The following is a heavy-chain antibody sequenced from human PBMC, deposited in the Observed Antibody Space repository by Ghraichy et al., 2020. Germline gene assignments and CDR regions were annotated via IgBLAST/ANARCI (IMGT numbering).Heavy chain of an antibody. V-gene: IGHV3-7*01. D-gene: IGHD3-22*01. CDR2: IKQDGSEK. J-gene: IGHJ4*02. CDR3: ARDGGEGIVVVD. Sequence: GALRLSCAASGFTFSSYWMSWVRQAPGKGLEWVANIKQDGSEKYYVDSVKGRFTISRDNAKNSLYLQMNSLRAEDTAVYYCARDGGEGIVVVDWGQGTLFTVSS. CDR1: GFTFSSYW.